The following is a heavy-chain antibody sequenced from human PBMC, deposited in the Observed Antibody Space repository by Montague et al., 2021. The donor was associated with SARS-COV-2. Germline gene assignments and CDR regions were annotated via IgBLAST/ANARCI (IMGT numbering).Heavy chain of an antibody. J-gene: IGHJ4*02. Sequence: SETLSLTCTVSGDSISTSYWAWIRQPPGKGLEWIGYIYYSGSTSYNSSLKSRVTISVDTSKNQFSLNLSSVTAADTAVYFCARADRRCPDTTHLYYYTGMDFWGQGTPVTVSS. CDR3: ARADRRCPDTTHLYYYTGMDF. CDR1: GDSISTSY. D-gene: IGHD3-22*01. V-gene: IGHV4-59*01. CDR2: IYYSGST.